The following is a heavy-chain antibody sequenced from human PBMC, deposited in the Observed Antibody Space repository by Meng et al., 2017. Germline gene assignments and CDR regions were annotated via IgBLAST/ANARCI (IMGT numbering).Heavy chain of an antibody. CDR1: GFTFNNYW. Sequence: EVQVVESGGGLVTPGGSLRLSCAASGFTFNNYWMHWVRQVPGKGLVWVSRISGDGSITNYADSVKGRFTISRDNAKNTLYLQMNSLRPEDTAVYYCLDEAPRSDYWGQGSLVTVSS. V-gene: IGHV3-74*01. CDR2: ISGDGSIT. CDR3: LDEAPRSDY. J-gene: IGHJ4*02. D-gene: IGHD1-1*01.